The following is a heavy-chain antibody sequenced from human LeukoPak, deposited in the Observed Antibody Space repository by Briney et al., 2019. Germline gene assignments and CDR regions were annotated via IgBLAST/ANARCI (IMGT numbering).Heavy chain of an antibody. CDR3: ARDSFSGGFDY. CDR2: IKQDGSEK. Sequence: GGSLRLSCAASGITFSSYWMSWVRQAPGKGLEWVANIKQDGSEKYYVDSVKGRFTISRDNAKNSLYLQMNSLRAEDTAVYYCARDSFSGGFDYWGQGTLVTVSS. V-gene: IGHV3-7*01. D-gene: IGHD3-16*01. J-gene: IGHJ4*02. CDR1: GITFSSYW.